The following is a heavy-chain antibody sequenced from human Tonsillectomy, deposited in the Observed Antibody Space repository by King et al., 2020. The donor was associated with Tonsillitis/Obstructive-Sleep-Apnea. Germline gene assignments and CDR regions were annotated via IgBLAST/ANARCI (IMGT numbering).Heavy chain of an antibody. Sequence: VQLVESGAEVKKPGASVKVSCKASGYTFSSYGISWVRQAPGQGLEWMGWISSNNDNTNYAQKLQGRVTMTADTSTSTAYMELRSLRSDDTAVYYCARHFWRGGDQPPSPYYMDVWGRGTAVTVSS. CDR1: GYTFSSYG. CDR2: ISSNNDNT. D-gene: IGHD3-3*02. V-gene: IGHV1-18*01. CDR3: ARHFWRGGDQPPSPYYMDV. J-gene: IGHJ6*03.